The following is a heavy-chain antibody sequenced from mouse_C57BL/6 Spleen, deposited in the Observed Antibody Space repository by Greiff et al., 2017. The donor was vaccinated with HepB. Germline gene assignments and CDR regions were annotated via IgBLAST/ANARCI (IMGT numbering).Heavy chain of an antibody. Sequence: QLQLKESGPGLVAPSQSLSITCTVSGFSLTSYGVHWVRQPPGKGLEWLVVIWSDGSTTYNSALKSRLSISKDNSKSQVFLKMNSLQTDDTAMYYCARSRGDYGSSYWYFDVWGTGTTVTVSS. V-gene: IGHV2-6*03. CDR3: ARSRGDYGSSYWYFDV. D-gene: IGHD1-1*01. J-gene: IGHJ1*03. CDR1: GFSLTSYG. CDR2: IWSDGST.